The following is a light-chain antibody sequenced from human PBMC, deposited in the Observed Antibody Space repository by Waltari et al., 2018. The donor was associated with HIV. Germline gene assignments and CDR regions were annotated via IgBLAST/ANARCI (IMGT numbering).Light chain of an antibody. CDR2: QDT. CDR3: QAWDSNLHV. CDR1: RLGDKY. Sequence: SYALTQPPFVSVYHGQPTSIHCSGHRLGDKYTFCYGQKPGQSPVMVRYQDTKRPPGIPERFSGSHSGDTATLTISGAQAVDEATYYCQAWDSNLHVFGSGTKVTVL. V-gene: IGLV3-1*01. J-gene: IGLJ1*01.